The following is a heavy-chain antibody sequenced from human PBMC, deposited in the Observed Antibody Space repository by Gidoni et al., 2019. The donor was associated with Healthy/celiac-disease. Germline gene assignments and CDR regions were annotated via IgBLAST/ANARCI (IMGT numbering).Heavy chain of an antibody. CDR2: ISYDGSNK. CDR3: AKEGSIAAAVFDY. CDR1: GFTFSSYG. D-gene: IGHD6-13*01. J-gene: IGHJ4*02. Sequence: QVQPVESGGGVVQPGRSLRLSWAAPGFTFSSYGMHWVRQAPGKGLEWVAVISYDGSNKYYADSVKGRFTISRDNSKNTLYLQMNSLRAEDTAVYYCAKEGSIAAAVFDYWGQGTLVTVSS. V-gene: IGHV3-30*18.